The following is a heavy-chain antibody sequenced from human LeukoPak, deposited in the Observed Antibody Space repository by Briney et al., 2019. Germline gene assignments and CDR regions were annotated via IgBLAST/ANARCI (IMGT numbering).Heavy chain of an antibody. D-gene: IGHD6-13*01. Sequence: PGGSLRLSCAASGFTFSSYSMNWVRQAPGKGLEWVSSISSSSNYIYYADSLKGRFTISRDNAKNSLYLQMNSLRAEDTAVYYCGIDLYSSSWGYYYGMDVWGKGTTVTVSS. CDR2: ISSSSNYI. V-gene: IGHV3-21*01. J-gene: IGHJ6*04. CDR3: GIDLYSSSWGYYYGMDV. CDR1: GFTFSSYS.